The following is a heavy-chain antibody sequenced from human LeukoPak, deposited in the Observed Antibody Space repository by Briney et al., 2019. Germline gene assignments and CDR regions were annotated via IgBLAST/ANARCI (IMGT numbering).Heavy chain of an antibody. Sequence: PSETLSLTCTVSGDSISSSSFYWGWIRQPPGKGLEWIGSIYYSGSTNYNPSLKSRVTISVDTSKNQFSLKLSSVPAADTPLSYWGRGNVRVLYAIPAYYYNNMDVGGKGTTVTVPS. CDR3: GRGNVRVLYAIPAYYYNNMDV. CDR1: GDSISSSSFY. D-gene: IGHD2-8*02. J-gene: IGHJ6*03. CDR2: IYYSGST. V-gene: IGHV4-39*07.